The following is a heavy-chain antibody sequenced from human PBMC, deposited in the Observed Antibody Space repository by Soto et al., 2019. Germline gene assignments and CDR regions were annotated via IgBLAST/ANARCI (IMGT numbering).Heavy chain of an antibody. CDR2: IYYSGST. CDR3: ARWWSGSRQGFDT. D-gene: IGHD3-3*01. CDR1: GGSISSGDYY. Sequence: QVQLQESGPGLVKPSQTLSLTCTVSGGSISSGDYYWSWIRQHPGKGLEWIGYIYYSGSTYYNTYLKSRVTISVDTSKNQFSLKLSSVTAADTAVYYCARWWSGSRQGFDTWGQGTLVTVSS. V-gene: IGHV4-31*03. J-gene: IGHJ5*02.